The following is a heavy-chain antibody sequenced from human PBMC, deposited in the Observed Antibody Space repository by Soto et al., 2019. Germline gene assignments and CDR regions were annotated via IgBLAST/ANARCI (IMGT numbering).Heavy chain of an antibody. CDR1: GFSFATYG. Sequence: QVKLVQSGAEIKNPGASVRVSCKAAGFSFATYGITWVRQAPGQGLEWMGWITASNGNKHYEQKLQGRVTMTTDTSKIIAYMALWRLTYDDTAVYYCASGNSYGAFWYFDCWGRGTQVTVSS. CDR2: ITASNGNK. J-gene: IGHJ2*01. D-gene: IGHD5-18*01. CDR3: ASGNSYGAFWYFDC. V-gene: IGHV1-18*04.